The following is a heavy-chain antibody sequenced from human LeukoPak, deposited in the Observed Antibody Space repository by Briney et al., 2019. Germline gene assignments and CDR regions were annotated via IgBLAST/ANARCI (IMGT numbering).Heavy chain of an antibody. J-gene: IGHJ4*02. V-gene: IGHV1-69*05. Sequence: ASVKVSCKASGGTFSSYAISWVRQAPGEGLEWMGRIIPIFGTANYAQKFQGRVTITTDESTSTAYMELSSLRSEDTAVYYCARDRSIAVAGTLDYWGQGTLVTVSS. CDR1: GGTFSSYA. CDR3: ARDRSIAVAGTLDY. D-gene: IGHD6-19*01. CDR2: IIPIFGTA.